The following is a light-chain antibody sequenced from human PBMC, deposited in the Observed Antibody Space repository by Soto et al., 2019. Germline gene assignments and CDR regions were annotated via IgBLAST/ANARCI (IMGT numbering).Light chain of an antibody. V-gene: IGKV1-12*01. CDR3: QQTNSFPLT. J-gene: IGKJ5*01. CDR2: AAS. Sequence: DIQMTQSPSSVSASEGDSVSITCRASQGISSWLAWYQQKPGKAPKLLIYAASNLQDGVPSRFSGRGSGTEFTLTISSLQPEDSATYYCQQTNSFPLTFGGGTRLEIK. CDR1: QGISSW.